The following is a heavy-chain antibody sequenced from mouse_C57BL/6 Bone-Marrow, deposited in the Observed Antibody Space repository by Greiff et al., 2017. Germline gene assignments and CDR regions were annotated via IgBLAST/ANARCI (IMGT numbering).Heavy chain of an antibody. CDR1: GYTFTSYW. D-gene: IGHD2-1*01. V-gene: IGHV1-72*01. CDR3: ARLFYYGNYVDYAMDY. CDR2: IDPNSGGT. J-gene: IGHJ4*01. Sequence: QVQLQQPGAELVKPGASVKLSCKASGYTFTSYWMHWVKQRPGRGLEWIGRIDPNSGGTKYNEKFKSKATLTVDKPSSTAYMQLSSLTSEDSAVYDCARLFYYGNYVDYAMDYWGQGTSVTVSS.